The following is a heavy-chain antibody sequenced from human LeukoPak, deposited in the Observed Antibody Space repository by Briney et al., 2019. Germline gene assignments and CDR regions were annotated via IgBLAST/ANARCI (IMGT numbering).Heavy chain of an antibody. J-gene: IGHJ3*02. Sequence: ASVKVSCKASGYTFTGYYMHWVRQAPGQGLEWMGRINPKSGGTNYAQKFQGRVTMTRDTSISTAYMELSRLRSDDTAVYYCARGLSGITMIVVVINPNDAFDIWGQGTMVTVSS. CDR3: ARGLSGITMIVVVINPNDAFDI. D-gene: IGHD3-22*01. CDR2: INPKSGGT. V-gene: IGHV1-2*02. CDR1: GYTFTGYY.